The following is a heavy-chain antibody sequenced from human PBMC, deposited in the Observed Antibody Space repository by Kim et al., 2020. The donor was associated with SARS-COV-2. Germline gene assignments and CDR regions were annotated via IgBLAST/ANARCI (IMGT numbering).Heavy chain of an antibody. Sequence: ASVKDSCKASGYTFPSYDLNWVRQAAGQGLEWMGWMNPNSGNTGSAQRFQGRVTMTRDTSISTAYMELSSLRSEDTAVYYCARGTLSSSSSLTFDIWGQGTMVTVSS. CDR2: MNPNSGNT. CDR1: GYTFPSYD. J-gene: IGHJ3*02. V-gene: IGHV1-8*01. CDR3: ARGTLSSSSSLTFDI. D-gene: IGHD6-6*01.